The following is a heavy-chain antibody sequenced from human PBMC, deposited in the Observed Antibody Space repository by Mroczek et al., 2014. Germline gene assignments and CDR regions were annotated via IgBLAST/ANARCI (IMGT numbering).Heavy chain of an antibody. Sequence: QVQLQQWGPGLVKPSETLSLTCTVSGGSISSYYWSWIRQPAGKGLEWIGRIYTSGSTNYNPSLKSRVTMSVDTSKNQFSLKLSSVTAADTAVYYCARAYVGNNYDSSGYYVFDYWGQGTLVTVSS. CDR2: IYTSGST. CDR3: ARAYVGNNYDSSGYYVFDY. CDR1: GGSISSYY. V-gene: IGHV4-4*07. J-gene: IGHJ4*02. D-gene: IGHD3-22*01.